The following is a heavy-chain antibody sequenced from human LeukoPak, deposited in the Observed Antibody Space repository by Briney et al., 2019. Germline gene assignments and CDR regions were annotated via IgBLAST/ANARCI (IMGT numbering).Heavy chain of an antibody. D-gene: IGHD5-18*01. V-gene: IGHV4-59*08. CDR1: GGSISSYY. CDR3: AGTWIQLWSQVDY. J-gene: IGHJ4*02. Sequence: SETLSLTCTVSGGSISSYYWSWIRQPPGKGLEWIGYIYYSGSTNYNPSLKSRVTLSVDTSKNQFSLKLSSVTAADTAVYYCAGTWIQLWSQVDYWGQGTLVTVSS. CDR2: IYYSGST.